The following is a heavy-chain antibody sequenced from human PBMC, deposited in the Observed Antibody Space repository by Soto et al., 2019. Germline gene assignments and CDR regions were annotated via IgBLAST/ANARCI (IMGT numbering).Heavy chain of an antibody. J-gene: IGHJ4*02. CDR3: AKSRVFIGAIVALLDS. Sequence: EVQLLESGGGLVQPGGSLTLSCATSGFTFSSYAMVWVRQAAEKGLEWVASISNNGDTAYYADSVKGRLTISRGNSENTLYLQMNGLRAADTALYFCAKSRVFIGAIVALLDSWGQGTHVTVSS. D-gene: IGHD3-16*02. CDR1: GFTFSSYA. V-gene: IGHV3-23*01. CDR2: ISNNGDTA.